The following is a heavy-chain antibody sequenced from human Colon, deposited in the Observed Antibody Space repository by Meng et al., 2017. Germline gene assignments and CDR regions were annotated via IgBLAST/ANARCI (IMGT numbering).Heavy chain of an antibody. CDR3: ARGGGCVNGVCGSLDY. Sequence: QVHLQGSGPGLVKPSGTLALPCVVFGGSITTKTWWSWVRQPPGKGLEWIGEIHPSGGTNYNPSLKSRVTMSIDNSKRQFSLNLSSVTAADTAVYYCARGGGCVNGVCGSLDYWGQGTLVTVSS. CDR1: GGSITTKTW. J-gene: IGHJ4*02. D-gene: IGHD2-8*01. V-gene: IGHV4-4*02. CDR2: IHPSGGT.